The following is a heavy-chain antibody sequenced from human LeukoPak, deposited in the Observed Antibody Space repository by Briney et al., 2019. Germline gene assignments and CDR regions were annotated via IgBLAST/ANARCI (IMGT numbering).Heavy chain of an antibody. J-gene: IGHJ6*03. D-gene: IGHD1-26*01. V-gene: IGHV3-74*01. Sequence: GGSLRLSCAASGFTFSSYWMHWVRQAPGKGLVWVSRINSDGSSTSYADSVKGRFTISRDNAKNTLYLQMNSLRAEDTAIYYCARDPYNGNYGDSYYYYMDVWGKGTTVTISS. CDR1: GFTFSSYW. CDR2: INSDGSST. CDR3: ARDPYNGNYGDSYYYYMDV.